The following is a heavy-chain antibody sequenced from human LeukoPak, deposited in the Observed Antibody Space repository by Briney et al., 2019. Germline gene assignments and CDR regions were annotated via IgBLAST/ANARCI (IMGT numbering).Heavy chain of an antibody. V-gene: IGHV3-21*01. CDR3: ARDYYDSSGYYYGLFDY. Sequence: PGGSLRLSCAASGFTLSSYSMNWVRQAPGKGLEWVSSISSSSSYIYYADSVKGRFTISRDNAKNSLYLQMNSLRAEDTAVYYCARDYYDSSGYYYGLFDYWGQGTLVTVSS. CDR2: ISSSSSYI. D-gene: IGHD3-22*01. CDR1: GFTLSSYS. J-gene: IGHJ4*02.